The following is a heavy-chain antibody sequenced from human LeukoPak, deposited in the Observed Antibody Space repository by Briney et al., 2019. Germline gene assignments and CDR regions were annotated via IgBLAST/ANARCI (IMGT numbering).Heavy chain of an antibody. J-gene: IGHJ3*02. Sequence: GGSLRLSCAASGFTFDDYAMHWVRQAPGKGLEWVSGISWNSGSIGYADSVKGRFTISGDNAKNSLYLQMNSLRAEDMALYYCAKGQLWFGESLDDAFDIWGQGTMVTVSS. CDR2: ISWNSGSI. CDR3: AKGQLWFGESLDDAFDI. V-gene: IGHV3-9*03. D-gene: IGHD3-10*01. CDR1: GFTFDDYA.